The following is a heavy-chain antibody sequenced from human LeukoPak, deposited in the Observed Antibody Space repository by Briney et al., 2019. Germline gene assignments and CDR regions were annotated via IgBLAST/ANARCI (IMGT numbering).Heavy chain of an antibody. J-gene: IGHJ5*02. Sequence: ETLSLTCTVSGYSISSGYYWGWIRQPPGKGLEWVSSISSSSSYIYYADSVKGRFTISRDNAKNSLYLQMNSLRAEDTAVYYCARIGSGYDFRTWGQGTLVTVSS. V-gene: IGHV3-21*01. CDR1: GYSISSGYY. CDR2: ISSSSSYI. D-gene: IGHD5-12*01. CDR3: ARIGSGYDFRT.